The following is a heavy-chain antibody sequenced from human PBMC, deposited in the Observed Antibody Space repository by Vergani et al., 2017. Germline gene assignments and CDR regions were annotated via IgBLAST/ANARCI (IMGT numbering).Heavy chain of an antibody. CDR3: ARNSARRVTTPWIYFDL. V-gene: IGHV2-26*01. CDR1: GFSLSNARMG. CDR2: IFSNDEK. Sequence: QITLKESGPTLVKPTETLTLTCTVSGFSLSNARMGVSWIRQPPGKALEWLAHIFSNDEKSYSTSLKSRLTISKDTSKSQVVLTMTNMDPVDTATYYCARNSARRVTTPWIYFDLWGRGTLVTVSS. J-gene: IGHJ2*01. D-gene: IGHD4-17*01.